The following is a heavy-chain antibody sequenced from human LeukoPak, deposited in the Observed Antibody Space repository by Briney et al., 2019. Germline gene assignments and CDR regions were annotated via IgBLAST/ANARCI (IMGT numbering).Heavy chain of an antibody. J-gene: IGHJ4*02. CDR3: AKVRAPSGWFNSDY. D-gene: IGHD6-19*01. CDR1: GFTFRNYG. Sequence: GGSLRLSCVTSGFTFRNYGMHWVRQAPGKGLEWVAVIWNDGSNKYYADSVKGRFIISREDSKNTLYLQMNSLRVEDTAAYYCAKVRAPSGWFNSDYWGQGTLVTVSS. V-gene: IGHV3-33*06. CDR2: IWNDGSNK.